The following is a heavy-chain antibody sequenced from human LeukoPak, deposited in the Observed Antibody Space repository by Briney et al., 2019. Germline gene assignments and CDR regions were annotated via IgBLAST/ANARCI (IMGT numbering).Heavy chain of an antibody. Sequence: SETLSLTCTVSGGSIANYYWSWIRQTPGKGLEWIGFSYYTGPTNYNPSLKSRVTMSIDTSKSQFSLRLTSVTPADTAIYYCARDYPHFFDNWGQGALVTVSS. J-gene: IGHJ4*02. CDR1: GGSIANYY. CDR2: SYYTGPT. CDR3: ARDYPHFFDN. D-gene: IGHD3-16*02. V-gene: IGHV4-59*01.